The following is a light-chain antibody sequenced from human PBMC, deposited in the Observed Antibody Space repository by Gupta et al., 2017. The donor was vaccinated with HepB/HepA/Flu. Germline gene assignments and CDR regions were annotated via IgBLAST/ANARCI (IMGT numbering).Light chain of an antibody. CDR3: QQYGSSIS. Sequence: ESVLTQSPGTLSLSPGERATLSCGASQSVTYLAWYQQKPGQAPRLPIYGVSSRAAGIPDRFSGSGSGTDFTLTISRLEPEDFAVYYCQQYGSSISFGGGTKVEIK. V-gene: IGKV3-20*01. CDR2: GVS. J-gene: IGKJ4*01. CDR1: QSVTY.